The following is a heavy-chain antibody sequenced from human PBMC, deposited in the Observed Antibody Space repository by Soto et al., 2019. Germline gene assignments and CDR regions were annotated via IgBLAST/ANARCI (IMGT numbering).Heavy chain of an antibody. J-gene: IGHJ4*02. V-gene: IGHV3-64D*06. CDR3: VKSRGGNNFDFFD. CDR1: GFTFSSYA. Sequence: GGSLRLSCSASGFTFSSYAMHWVRQAPGKGLDYVSGIRGNGDSPFYADSVKGRFTISRDNSKNALYLLMSSLSADDTAVYYCVKSRGGNNFDFFDWGQGALVTVSS. CDR2: IRGNGDSP. D-gene: IGHD5-12*01.